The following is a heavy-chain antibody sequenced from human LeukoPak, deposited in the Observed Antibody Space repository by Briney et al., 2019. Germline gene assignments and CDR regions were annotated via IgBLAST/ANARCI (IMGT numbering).Heavy chain of an antibody. CDR3: TGNNFDY. CDR2: FTSKSDGGTT. J-gene: IGHJ4*02. CDR1: GFSVRYAR. V-gene: IGHV3-15*01. Sequence: GGSLRLSCAASGFSVRYARMNWVRQAPGKGLEWIGRFTSKSDGGTTDYTAPVKGRFTISSDDSRNTLYLQMDSLKTEDTAVYYCTGNNFDYWGQGTLVTVSS. D-gene: IGHD4-23*01.